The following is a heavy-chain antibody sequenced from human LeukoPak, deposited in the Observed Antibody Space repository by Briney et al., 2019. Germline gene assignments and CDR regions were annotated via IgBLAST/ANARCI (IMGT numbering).Heavy chain of an antibody. D-gene: IGHD3-22*01. CDR3: ARPRYDSSGYYPGWFDP. CDR1: GGSISSYY. CDR2: IYYSGST. J-gene: IGHJ5*02. Sequence: SETLSLTCTVSGGSISSYYWSWIRQPPGKGLEWIGYIYYSGSTNYNPSLKSRVTISVDTSKNQFSLKLSSVTAADTAVYYCARPRYDSSGYYPGWFDPGGQGTLVTVS. V-gene: IGHV4-59*08.